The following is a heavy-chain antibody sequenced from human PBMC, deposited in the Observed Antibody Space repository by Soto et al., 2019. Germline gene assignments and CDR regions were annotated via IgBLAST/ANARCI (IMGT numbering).Heavy chain of an antibody. CDR3: ARPSGGGTKYCQH. CDR2: INHSGST. D-gene: IGHD3-10*01. V-gene: IGHV4-34*01. Sequence: QVQLQQWGAGLLKPSETLSLTCAVYGGSFSGYYWSWIRQPPGKGLEWIGEINHSGSTNYNPSLKSLVTISVGTFENQCSLKLSSVTAADAAVYYCARPSGGGTKYCQHWGQGTLVTVSS. J-gene: IGHJ1*01. CDR1: GGSFSGYY.